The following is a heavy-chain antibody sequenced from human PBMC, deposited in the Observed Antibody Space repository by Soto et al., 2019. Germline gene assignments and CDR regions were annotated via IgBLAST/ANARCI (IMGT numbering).Heavy chain of an antibody. CDR3: AKAFGDWYPFEK. CDR2: INDNGNLR. D-gene: IGHD2-21*02. CDR1: GFTFGSYA. V-gene: IGHV3-23*01. J-gene: IGHJ4*02. Sequence: RRLSCVASGFTFGSYAMTWVRRAPGKGLEWVSTINDNGNLRYYAESVRGRFTISRDNSKNTLYLQLNNLRAEDSARYYCAKAFGDWYPFEKWGLGALVTVSS.